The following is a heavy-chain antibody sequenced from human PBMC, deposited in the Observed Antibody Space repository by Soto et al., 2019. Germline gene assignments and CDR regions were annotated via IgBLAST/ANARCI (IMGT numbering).Heavy chain of an antibody. Sequence: PSETLSLTCTVSGGSISSGDYYWSWIRQPPGKGLEWIGYIYYSGSTYYNPSLKSRVTISVDTSKNQFSLKLSSVTAADTAVYYCARVVGYCSGGSCYFEYFQHWGQGTLVTVSS. CDR3: ARVVGYCSGGSCYFEYFQH. D-gene: IGHD2-15*01. J-gene: IGHJ1*01. CDR2: IYYSGST. CDR1: GGSISSGDYY. V-gene: IGHV4-30-4*01.